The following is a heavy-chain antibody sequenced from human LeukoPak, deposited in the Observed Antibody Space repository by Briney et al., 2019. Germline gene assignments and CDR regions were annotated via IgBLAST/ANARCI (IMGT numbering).Heavy chain of an antibody. Sequence: SVKVSCKASGYTFTGYYMHWVRQAPGQGLEWMGGIIPIFGTANYAQKFQGRVTITADESTSTAYMELSSLRSEDTAVYYCARNPAEPYYYDSSGYYRVYFDYWGQGTLVTVSS. V-gene: IGHV1-69*13. CDR1: GYTFTGYY. CDR3: ARNPAEPYYYDSSGYYRVYFDY. CDR2: IIPIFGTA. D-gene: IGHD3-22*01. J-gene: IGHJ4*02.